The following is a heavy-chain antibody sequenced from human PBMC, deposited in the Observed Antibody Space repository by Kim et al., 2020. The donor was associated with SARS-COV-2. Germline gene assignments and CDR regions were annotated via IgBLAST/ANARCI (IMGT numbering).Heavy chain of an antibody. CDR2: IKQAGSEK. CDR1: GFTFSSYW. Sequence: GGSLRLSCAASGFTFSSYWLSWVRQAPGTGLEWVANIKQAGSEKYYVDPVKGRFTIFRDNTKKSLYLQMNSLRAEDTAVYYCARDGRRFLALFSFYFDHWGQGTRVTVSS. V-gene: IGHV3-7*03. D-gene: IGHD3-3*01. CDR3: ARDGRRFLALFSFYFDH. J-gene: IGHJ4*02.